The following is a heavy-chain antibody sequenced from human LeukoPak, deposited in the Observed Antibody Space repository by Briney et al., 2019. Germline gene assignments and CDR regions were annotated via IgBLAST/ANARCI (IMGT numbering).Heavy chain of an antibody. J-gene: IGHJ6*03. CDR1: GFTFSSYG. Sequence: RGSLRLSCAASGFTFSSYGMSWVRQAPGKGLEWVSAISGSGGSTYYADSVKGRFTISRDNSKNTLYLQMNSLRAEDTAVYYCAKDRWYCSGGSCSVNYMDVWGKGTTVTISS. D-gene: IGHD2-15*01. CDR3: AKDRWYCSGGSCSVNYMDV. V-gene: IGHV3-23*01. CDR2: ISGSGGST.